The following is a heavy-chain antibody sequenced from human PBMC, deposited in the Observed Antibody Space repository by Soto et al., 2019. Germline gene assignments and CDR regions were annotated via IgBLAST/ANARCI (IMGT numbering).Heavy chain of an antibody. J-gene: IGHJ4*02. CDR2: ISGSGGST. V-gene: IGHV3-23*01. D-gene: IGHD2-15*01. CDR3: AKGLSSCSGGSCYYDY. CDR1: GFTFSSYA. Sequence: PWGSLRLSCAASGFTFSSYAMGWVRQAPGKGLGWVSAISGSGGSTYYADSVKGRFTISRDNSKNTLYLQMNSLRAEDTAVYYCAKGLSSCSGGSCYYDYWGQGTLVTVSS.